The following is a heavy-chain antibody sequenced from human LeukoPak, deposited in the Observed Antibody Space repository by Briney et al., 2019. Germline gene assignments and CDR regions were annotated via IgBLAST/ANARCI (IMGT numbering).Heavy chain of an antibody. J-gene: IGHJ4*02. V-gene: IGHV1-2*02. Sequence: ASVKVSCKASGYTFTGYYMHWVRQAPGQGLEWMGWINPNSGGTNYAQKFQGRVTMTRDMSISTAYMELSRLRSDDTAVYYCARESDVDTATLDYWGQGTLVTVSS. CDR3: ARESDVDTATLDY. CDR2: INPNSGGT. CDR1: GYTFTGYY. D-gene: IGHD5-18*01.